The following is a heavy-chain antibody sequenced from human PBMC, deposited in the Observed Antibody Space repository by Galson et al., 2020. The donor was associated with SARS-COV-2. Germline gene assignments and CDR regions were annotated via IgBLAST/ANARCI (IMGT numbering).Heavy chain of an antibody. J-gene: IGHJ4*02. D-gene: IGHD6-13*01. CDR1: GFNFSSYS. CDR2: ISTSSSYK. V-gene: IGHV3-21*01. Sequence: GEFLKISCAASGFNFSSYSMNWVRQAPGKGLEWVSSISTSSSYKYLATPLKGRFTISRDNAKNSLYLQMNSLRAEDTAVYYCARDQGSSWYFSQSFDYWGQGTLVTVSS. CDR3: ARDQGSSWYFSQSFDY.